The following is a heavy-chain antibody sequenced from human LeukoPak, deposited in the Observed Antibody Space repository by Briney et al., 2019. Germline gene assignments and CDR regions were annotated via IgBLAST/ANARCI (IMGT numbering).Heavy chain of an antibody. V-gene: IGHV3-53*01. D-gene: IGHD6-6*01. J-gene: IGHJ4*02. CDR1: GFTVSSNY. CDR2: IYSGGTT. CDR3: ARVAPYTVPAYYFDY. Sequence: GGSLRLSCAASGFTVSSNYMSWVRQAPGKGLEWVSVIYSGGTTCHADSVKGRFTISRDNSKNTLYLQMNSLRAEDMAVYYCARVAPYTVPAYYFDYWGQGTLVTVSS.